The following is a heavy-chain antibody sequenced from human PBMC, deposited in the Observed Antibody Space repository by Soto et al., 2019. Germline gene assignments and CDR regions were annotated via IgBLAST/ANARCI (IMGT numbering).Heavy chain of an antibody. CDR2: IYPGDSKT. CDR1: GYSFSNYW. D-gene: IGHD5-12*01. CDR3: ARHRLSGSISNCFDP. Sequence: GESLKISCKGSGYSFSNYWIGWVRQMPGKGLEWMGIIYPGDSKTRYSPSFQGQVTISAAKSINTAYLQWRSLKASDTAMYYCARHRLSGSISNCFDPWGQGTLVTVSS. J-gene: IGHJ5*02. V-gene: IGHV5-51*01.